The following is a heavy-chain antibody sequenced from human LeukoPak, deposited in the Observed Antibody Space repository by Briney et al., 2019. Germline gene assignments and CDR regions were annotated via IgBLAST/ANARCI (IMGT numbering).Heavy chain of an antibody. Sequence: ASVKVSCKASGYTFTSYGISWVRQAPGQGLEWMGWISAYNGNTSYAQKFQGRATMARDTSISTAYMDLGSLRSDDTAVYYCARGPSAASNWFDPWGQGTLVTVSS. CDR2: ISAYNGNT. J-gene: IGHJ5*02. CDR3: ARGPSAASNWFDP. CDR1: GYTFTSYG. V-gene: IGHV1-18*01. D-gene: IGHD2-15*01.